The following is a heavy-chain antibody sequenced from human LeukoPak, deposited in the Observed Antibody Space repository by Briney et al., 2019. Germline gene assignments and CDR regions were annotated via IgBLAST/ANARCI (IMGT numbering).Heavy chain of an antibody. CDR1: GGSISSGGYY. V-gene: IGHV4-31*03. D-gene: IGHD3-10*01. CDR3: PRDRGIGPFDP. CDR2: IYYSVRT. J-gene: IGHJ5*02. Sequence: SETLSLTCTVSGGSISSGGYYWSWIRQHPGKGLEWIWYIYYSVRTYYNPSLKSRVTITVDTSKNQFSRKLSSVTAADTAVYYCPRDRGIGPFDPWGQGTLVTVSS.